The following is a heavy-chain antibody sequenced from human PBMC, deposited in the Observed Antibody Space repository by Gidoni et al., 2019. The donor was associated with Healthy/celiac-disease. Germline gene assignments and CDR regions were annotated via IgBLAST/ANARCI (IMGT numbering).Heavy chain of an antibody. J-gene: IGHJ6*03. CDR1: GFPFSSYS. D-gene: IGHD5-18*01. CDR2: IRSSSSYI. Sequence: EVQLVESGGGLVKPGGSLRLSCAASGFPFSSYSMNWVRQAPGKGLEWVSSIRSSSSYIYYADSVKGRFTISRDNAKNSLYLQMNSLRAEDTAVYYCAREARGYSYVVYYYYMDVWGKGTTVTVSS. V-gene: IGHV3-21*01. CDR3: AREARGYSYVVYYYYMDV.